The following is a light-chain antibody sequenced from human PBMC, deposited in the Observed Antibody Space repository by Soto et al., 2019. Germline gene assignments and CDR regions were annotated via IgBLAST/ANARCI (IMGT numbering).Light chain of an antibody. Sequence: EIVLTPSPGTLSLSPGERATLSWRASQSVSSSYLAWYQQKPGQAPRLLIYGASSRATGIPDRFSGSGSGTDFTLTISRLEPEDFAVYYCQQYGSSRTFGQGTKVDIK. CDR1: QSVSSSY. CDR2: GAS. CDR3: QQYGSSRT. J-gene: IGKJ1*01. V-gene: IGKV3-20*01.